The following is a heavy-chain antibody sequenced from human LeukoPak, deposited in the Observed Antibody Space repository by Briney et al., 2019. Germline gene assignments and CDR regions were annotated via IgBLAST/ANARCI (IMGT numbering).Heavy chain of an antibody. V-gene: IGHV3-74*01. CDR3: ARDRGYYDSSGYYSFDY. CDR1: GFTFSSYW. CDR2: INSDGSTA. Sequence: GGSLRLSCAASGFTFSSYWMHWVRQAPGKGLVWVSRINSDGSTASYADSVRGRFTISRGNAKNTLYLQMNSLRAEDTAVYYCARDRGYYDSSGYYSFDYWGQGTLVTVSS. J-gene: IGHJ4*02. D-gene: IGHD3-22*01.